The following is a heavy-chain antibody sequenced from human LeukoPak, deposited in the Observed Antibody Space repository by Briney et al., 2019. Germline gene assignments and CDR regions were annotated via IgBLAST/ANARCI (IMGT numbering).Heavy chain of an antibody. V-gene: IGHV3-30-3*01. Sequence: PTGRSLRLSCAASGFTFSSYAMHWVRQAPGKGLEWVAVISYDGSNKYYADSVKGRFTISRDNSKNTLYLQMNSLRAEDTAVYYCARLVDYGDWPDAFDIWGQGTMVTVSS. CDR3: ARLVDYGDWPDAFDI. J-gene: IGHJ3*02. CDR2: ISYDGSNK. D-gene: IGHD4-17*01. CDR1: GFTFSSYA.